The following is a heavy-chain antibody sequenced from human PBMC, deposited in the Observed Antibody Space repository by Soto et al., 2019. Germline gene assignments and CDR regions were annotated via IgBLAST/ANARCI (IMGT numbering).Heavy chain of an antibody. CDR2: ISSSCFNI. Sequence: QGQLVESGGDLVRPGGSLRLSCATSEFTFGDRYMSWIRQAPGKGLEWVSYISSSCFNIYYADSVKGRFTISRDNANDSLYLKMNSLRAEDTAVYYCARNTKSAAGEDYYGLDVWGHGTTVIVSS. J-gene: IGHJ6*02. CDR1: EFTFGDRY. CDR3: ARNTKSAAGEDYYGLDV. V-gene: IGHV3-11*01. D-gene: IGHD4-17*01.